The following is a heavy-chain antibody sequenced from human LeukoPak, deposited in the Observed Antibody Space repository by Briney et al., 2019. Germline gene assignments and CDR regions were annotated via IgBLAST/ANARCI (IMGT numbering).Heavy chain of an antibody. V-gene: IGHV4-30-4*07. CDR2: IFYTGGT. J-gene: IGHJ3*01. D-gene: IGHD1-1*01. Sequence: SQTLSLTCAVSGGSISSGSYSWSWIRQPPGKGLEWIGYIFYTGGTYYNPSLKSRVTISVDTSKNQFSLKLSSMTAADTAVYYCARGAGSTTSNDAFDFWGQGTMVTVSS. CDR3: ARGAGSTTSNDAFDF. CDR1: GGSISSGSYS.